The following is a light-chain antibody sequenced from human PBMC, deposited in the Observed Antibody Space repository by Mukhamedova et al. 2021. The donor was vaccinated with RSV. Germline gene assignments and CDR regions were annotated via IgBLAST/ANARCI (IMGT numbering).Light chain of an antibody. Sequence: GERATLSCRASQSVSSNLAWYQQKPGQAPRLLIYGASTRATGIPARFSGSGSGTEFTLTISSMQSEDFAVYYCQQYNNWLYTFGQ. CDR2: GAS. CDR3: QQYNNWLYT. CDR1: QSVSSN. V-gene: IGKV3-15*01. J-gene: IGKJ2*01.